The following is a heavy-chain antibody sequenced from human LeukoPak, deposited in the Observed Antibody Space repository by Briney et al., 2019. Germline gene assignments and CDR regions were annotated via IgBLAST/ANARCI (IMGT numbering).Heavy chain of an antibody. Sequence: GASLRLSYAASGFTVSSNYMSWVRQAPGKGLEWVSVIYSGGSTYYADSVKGRFTISRDNSKNTLYLQMNSLRAEDTAVYYCARDSAFLEWSYFDYWGQGTLVTVSS. D-gene: IGHD3-3*02. CDR1: GFTVSSNY. CDR2: IYSGGST. V-gene: IGHV3-66*02. J-gene: IGHJ4*02. CDR3: ARDSAFLEWSYFDY.